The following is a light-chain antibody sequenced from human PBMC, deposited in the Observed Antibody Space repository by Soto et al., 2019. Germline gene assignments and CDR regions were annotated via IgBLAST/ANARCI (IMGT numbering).Light chain of an antibody. J-gene: IGKJ4*01. CDR2: GAS. Sequence: IVLTPSPGTLSLSPGERATLSCRASQSVTTQLAWYQQKPGHAPRLIIHGASSRATGIPARFSGSGSGTEFTLTISSLQSEDFAVYYCQQYNNWPPLTFGGGTKVDIK. CDR1: QSVTTQ. V-gene: IGKV3D-15*01. CDR3: QQYNNWPPLT.